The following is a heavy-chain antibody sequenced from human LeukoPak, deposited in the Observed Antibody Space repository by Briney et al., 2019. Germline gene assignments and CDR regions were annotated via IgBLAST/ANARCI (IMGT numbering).Heavy chain of an antibody. D-gene: IGHD3-22*01. J-gene: IGHJ3*02. V-gene: IGHV4-39*01. CDR2: IYYSGST. CDR3: ARRRYYDSGGSPGWAFDI. Sequence: SETLSLTCTVSGGSISSSSYYWGWIRQPPGKGLEWIGSIYYSGSTYYNPSLKSRVTISVDTSKNQFSLKLSSVTAADTAVYYCARRRYYDSGGSPGWAFDIWGQGTMVTVSS. CDR1: GGSISSSSYY.